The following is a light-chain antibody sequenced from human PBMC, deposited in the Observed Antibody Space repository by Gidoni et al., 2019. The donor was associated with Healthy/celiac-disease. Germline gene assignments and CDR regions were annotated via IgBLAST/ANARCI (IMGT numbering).Light chain of an antibody. Sequence: ELAMTLSPATRSVSPGDRATLSCRASQSVSSNLAWYLQKPGQAPRLLIYGASTRATGIPARFSGSGSGTEFTLTISSLQSEDFAVYYCQQYNNCPRAFGQGTKVEIK. CDR3: QQYNNCPRA. J-gene: IGKJ1*01. CDR2: GAS. V-gene: IGKV3-15*01. CDR1: QSVSSN.